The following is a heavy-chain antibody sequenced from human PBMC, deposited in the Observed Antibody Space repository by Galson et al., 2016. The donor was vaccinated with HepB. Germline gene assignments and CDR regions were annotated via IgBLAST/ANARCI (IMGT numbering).Heavy chain of an antibody. CDR3: ATGPGHIEVLTASEEYFQY. CDR1: GFNLRIYG. J-gene: IGHJ1*01. D-gene: IGHD2-21*02. Sequence: SLRLSCAASGFNLRIYGMHWVRQAPGKGLEWLAVIWFDGRSKHYADSVKGRFTVSRDNSKNMVYLQMSSLRAEDTAVYYCATGPGHIEVLTASEEYFQYWGQGTRVTVSS. V-gene: IGHV3-33*01. CDR2: IWFDGRSK.